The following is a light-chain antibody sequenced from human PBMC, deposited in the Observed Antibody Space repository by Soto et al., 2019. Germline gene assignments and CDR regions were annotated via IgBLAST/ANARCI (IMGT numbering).Light chain of an antibody. J-gene: IGKJ1*01. CDR3: QQYGSSPRT. CDR2: GAS. Sequence: DIVMTPSPGTLGFSPGERATLSCRAGPSVSGFDLAGYQQKPGQAPRLLIYGASSRATGIPDRFSGSGSGTDFTLTISRLEPEDFAVYYCQQYGSSPRTFGQGTKVDIK. CDR1: PSVSGFD. V-gene: IGKV3-20*01.